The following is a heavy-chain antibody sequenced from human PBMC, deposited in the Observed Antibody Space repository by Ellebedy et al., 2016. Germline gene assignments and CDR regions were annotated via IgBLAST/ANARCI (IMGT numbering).Heavy chain of an antibody. CDR2: ISGSGGST. CDR3: AKYGVMVVVVPAARVGDY. J-gene: IGHJ4*02. Sequence: GESLKISXAASGFTFSSYAMSWVRQAPGKGLEWVSAISGSGGSTYYADSVKGRFTISRDNSKNTLYLQMNSLRAEDTAVYYCAKYGVMVVVVPAARVGDYWGQGTLVTVSS. V-gene: IGHV3-23*01. CDR1: GFTFSSYA. D-gene: IGHD2-2*01.